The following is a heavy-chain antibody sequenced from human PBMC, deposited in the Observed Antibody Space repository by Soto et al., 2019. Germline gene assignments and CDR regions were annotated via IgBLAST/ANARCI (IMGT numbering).Heavy chain of an antibody. CDR2: MNPNSGNT. D-gene: IGHD4-17*01. Sequence: QVQLVQSGAEVKKPGASVKVSCKASGYTFTSYDINWVRQATGQGLEWMGWMNPNSGNTGYAQKFQVRVTMTRNTSISTAYRELSSRRAEDTAVYYCASLSYGDSPRVGFDPWGQGTLVTVCS. J-gene: IGHJ5*02. CDR1: GYTFTSYD. V-gene: IGHV1-8*01. CDR3: ASLSYGDSPRVGFDP.